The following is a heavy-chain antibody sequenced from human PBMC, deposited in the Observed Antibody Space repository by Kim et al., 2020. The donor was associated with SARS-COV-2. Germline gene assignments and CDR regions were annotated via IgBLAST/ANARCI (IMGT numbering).Heavy chain of an antibody. CDR1: GGSISSSSYY. V-gene: IGHV4-39*07. D-gene: IGHD3-22*01. CDR3: ARDYYDSSGYYQAQYGMDV. CDR2: IYYSGST. J-gene: IGHJ6*02. Sequence: SETLSLTCTVSGGSISSSSYYWGWIRQPPGKGLEWIGSIYYSGSTYYNPSLKSRVTISVDTSKNQFSLKLSSVTAADTAVYYCARDYYDSSGYYQAQYGMDVWGQGTTVTVSS.